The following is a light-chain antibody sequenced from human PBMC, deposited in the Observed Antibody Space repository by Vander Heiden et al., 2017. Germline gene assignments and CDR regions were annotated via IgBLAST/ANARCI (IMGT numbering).Light chain of an antibody. CDR3: QQYGSSPPYT. Sequence: ESVLTQSPRTLSLSPGERATLSCRASQSVSSSYLAWYQQKPGQAPRLLIYGASSRATGIPDRFSGSGSGTDFTLTISRLEPEDFAVYYCQQYGSSPPYTFGQGTKLEIK. J-gene: IGKJ2*01. CDR2: GAS. CDR1: QSVSSSY. V-gene: IGKV3-20*01.